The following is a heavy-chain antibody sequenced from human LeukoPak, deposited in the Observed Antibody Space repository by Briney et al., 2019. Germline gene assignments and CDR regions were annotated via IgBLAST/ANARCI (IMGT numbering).Heavy chain of an antibody. D-gene: IGHD1-26*01. Sequence: ASVKVSCKASGYTFTSSGISWVRQAPGQGLEWMGWINTYNGNTNYAHNLQGRVTMTTDTSTSTAYMELRSLRSDDTAVYYCARDLNGSYPYYFDYWGQGTLVTVSS. V-gene: IGHV1-18*01. J-gene: IGHJ4*02. CDR2: INTYNGNT. CDR1: GYTFTSSG. CDR3: ARDLNGSYPYYFDY.